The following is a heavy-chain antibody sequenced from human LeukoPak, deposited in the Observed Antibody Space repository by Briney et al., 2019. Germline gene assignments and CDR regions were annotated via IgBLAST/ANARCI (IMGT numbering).Heavy chain of an antibody. D-gene: IGHD3-10*01. J-gene: IGHJ4*02. V-gene: IGHV4-34*01. CDR1: GGSISSYY. CDR3: ARGNYGSNGF. Sequence: SETLSLTCTVSGGSISSYYWSWIRQPPGKGLEWIGEINHSGSTNYNPSLKGRVTISVDTSKNQFSLKLSSVTAADTAVYYCARGNYGSNGFWGQGTLVTVSS. CDR2: INHSGST.